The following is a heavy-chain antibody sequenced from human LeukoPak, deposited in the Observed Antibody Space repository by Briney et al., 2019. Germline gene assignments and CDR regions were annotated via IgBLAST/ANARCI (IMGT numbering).Heavy chain of an antibody. CDR1: GGSISSGSYY. CDR3: ARLAVGYYYGSVNYYYYYMDV. J-gene: IGHJ6*03. V-gene: IGHV4-61*02. D-gene: IGHD3-10*01. Sequence: PSETLSLTCTVSGGSISSGSYYWSWIRQPAGKGLEWIGRIYTSGSTNYNPSLKSRVTISVDTSKNQFSLKLSSVTAADTAVYYCARLAVGYYYGSVNYYYYYMDVWGKGTTVTISS. CDR2: IYTSGST.